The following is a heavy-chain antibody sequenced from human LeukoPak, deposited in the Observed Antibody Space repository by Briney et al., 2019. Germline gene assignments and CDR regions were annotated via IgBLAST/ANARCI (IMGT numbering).Heavy chain of an antibody. V-gene: IGHV3-73*01. CDR1: GFSFSGSA. CDR3: TRQGEPTALIDH. Sequence: GGSLRLSCAASGFSFSGSALHWVRQASGKGLEWVGRIRSKRNNYATEYGASVRGRFTISRDESKNTAYLQMNSLKSEDTAVYYCTRQGEPTALIDHWGQGTLVSLSS. J-gene: IGHJ4*02. D-gene: IGHD5-18*01. CDR2: IRSKRNNYAT.